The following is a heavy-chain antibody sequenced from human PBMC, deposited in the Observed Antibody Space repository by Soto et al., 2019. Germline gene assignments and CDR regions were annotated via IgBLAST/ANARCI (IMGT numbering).Heavy chain of an antibody. J-gene: IGHJ4*02. Sequence: ASVKVSCKASGYTFTGYYMHWVRQAPGQGLEWMGWINPNSGGTNYAQKFQGWVTMTRDTSISTAYMELSRLRSDDTAVYYCARDPCSGGSCYSSGLDYWGQGTQVTVSS. CDR1: GYTFTGYY. CDR2: INPNSGGT. V-gene: IGHV1-2*04. CDR3: ARDPCSGGSCYSSGLDY. D-gene: IGHD2-15*01.